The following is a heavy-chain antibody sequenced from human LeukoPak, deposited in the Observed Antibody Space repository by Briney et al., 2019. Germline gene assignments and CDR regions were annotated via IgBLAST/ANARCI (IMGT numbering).Heavy chain of an antibody. J-gene: IGHJ4*02. CDR1: GGSISSYY. V-gene: IGHV4-4*07. D-gene: IGHD3-22*01. Sequence: KPSETLSLTCTVSGGSISSYYWSWIRQPAGKGLEWIGRIYSSGSTNYNPSLKSRLTMSVDTSKNQFSPKLSSVTAADTAVYYCARVASADYFDSSGYYQEDYFDYWGQGTLVTVSS. CDR2: IYSSGST. CDR3: ARVASADYFDSSGYYQEDYFDY.